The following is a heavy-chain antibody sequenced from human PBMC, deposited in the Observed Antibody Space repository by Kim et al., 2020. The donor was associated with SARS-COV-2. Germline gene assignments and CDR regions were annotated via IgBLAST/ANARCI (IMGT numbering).Heavy chain of an antibody. V-gene: IGHV3-64*01. J-gene: IGHJ4*02. CDR1: GFTFSSYA. D-gene: IGHD1-26*01. Sequence: GGSLRLSCAASGFTFSSYAMHWVRQAPGKGLEYVSAISSNGGSTYYANSVKGRFTISRDNSKNTLYLQMGSLRAEDMAVYYCARETPDSGAFGYWGQGT. CDR3: ARETPDSGAFGY. CDR2: ISSNGGST.